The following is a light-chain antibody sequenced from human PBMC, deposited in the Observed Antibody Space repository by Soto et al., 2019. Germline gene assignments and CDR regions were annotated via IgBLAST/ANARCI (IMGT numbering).Light chain of an antibody. J-gene: IGKJ1*01. Sequence: DIQMTQSPSTLSASVGDRVTITCRASQSISSWLAWYQQKPGKAPKLLIYKASSLKSGVPSRFSGSGSGTEFTLTISGLQPDDFATYYCQQYNSYWMFGQGTKVEIK. CDR1: QSISSW. CDR2: KAS. V-gene: IGKV1-5*03. CDR3: QQYNSYWM.